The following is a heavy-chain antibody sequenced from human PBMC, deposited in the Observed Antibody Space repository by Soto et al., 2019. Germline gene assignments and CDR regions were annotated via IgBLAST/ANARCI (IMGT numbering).Heavy chain of an antibody. CDR1: GFTFKDCA. V-gene: IGHV3-30-3*02. D-gene: IGHD2-8*02. CDR2: IFNDAGNE. Sequence: QVQLVESGGDVVQPGRSLRLSCAASGFTFKDCAMHWVRQAPGKGLEWVSIIFNDAGNEYYTESVKGRFTISRDNSKNKLYLQMNSLRDEDTAVYYCAKEKGTGRAPNGAYVVWGRGTRVTVSS. CDR3: AKEKGTGRAPNGAYVV. J-gene: IGHJ3*01.